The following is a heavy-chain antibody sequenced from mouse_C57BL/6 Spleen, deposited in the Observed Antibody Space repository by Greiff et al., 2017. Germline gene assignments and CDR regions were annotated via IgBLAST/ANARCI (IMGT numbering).Heavy chain of an antibody. Sequence: VKLQQSGPELVKPGASVKISCKASGYAFSSSWMNWVKQRPGKGLEWIGRIYPGDGDTNYNGKFKGKATLTADKSSSTAYMQLSSLTSEDSAVYFCARWGTTVNYFDYWGQGTTLTVSS. CDR1: GYAFSSSW. V-gene: IGHV1-82*01. J-gene: IGHJ2*01. CDR3: ARWGTTVNYFDY. D-gene: IGHD1-1*01. CDR2: IYPGDGDT.